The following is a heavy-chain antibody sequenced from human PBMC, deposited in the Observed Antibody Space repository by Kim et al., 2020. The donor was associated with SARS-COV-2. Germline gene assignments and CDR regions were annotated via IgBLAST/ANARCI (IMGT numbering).Heavy chain of an antibody. CDR3: ARDPGGSSRWFDP. Sequence: SVKVSCKASGGTFSSYAISWVRQAPGQGLEWMGGIIPIFGTANYAQKFQGRVTITADESTSTAYMELSSLRSEDTAVYYCARDPGGSSRWFDPWGQGTLVTVSS. CDR1: GGTFSSYA. V-gene: IGHV1-69*13. CDR2: IIPIFGTA. J-gene: IGHJ5*02. D-gene: IGHD6-6*01.